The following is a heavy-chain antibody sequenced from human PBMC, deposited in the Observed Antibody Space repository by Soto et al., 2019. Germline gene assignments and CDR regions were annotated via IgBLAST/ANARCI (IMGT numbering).Heavy chain of an antibody. Sequence: SGPTLVNPPHPLPLTCTFSGFLLTTAGVGVGWVRQPPGQALEWLAIIYWNDDKHHSPSLKSRLTITKDTAKNQVFLTMTNMDHVDTAKYDCTRIQYTRDTDYWGQGTLVTVSS. V-gene: IGHV2-5*01. CDR3: TRIQYTRDTDY. CDR1: GFLLTTAGVG. CDR2: IYWNDDK. D-gene: IGHD2-2*02. J-gene: IGHJ4*02.